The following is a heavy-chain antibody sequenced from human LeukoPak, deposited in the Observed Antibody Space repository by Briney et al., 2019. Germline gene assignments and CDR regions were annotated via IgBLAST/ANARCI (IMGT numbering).Heavy chain of an antibody. J-gene: IGHJ4*02. CDR2: FFPRDSDT. CDR3: ARPGLFDY. CDR1: GYSFSTYW. Sequence: GESLKTSWKGSGYSFSTYWIGWVRPMPGKGLEWVGIFFPRDSDTRYSPSLQGQVTISADKSISTAYRQGSGVKASDTAMYCGARPGLFDYWGQGTLVTVSS. V-gene: IGHV5-51*01.